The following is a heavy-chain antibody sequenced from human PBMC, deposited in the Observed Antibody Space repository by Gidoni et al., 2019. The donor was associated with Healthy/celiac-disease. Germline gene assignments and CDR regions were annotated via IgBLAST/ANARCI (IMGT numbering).Heavy chain of an antibody. CDR3: ARDGVPEYCSSTSCWGWFDP. J-gene: IGHJ5*02. D-gene: IGHD2-2*01. CDR2: IDHSDSYT. Sequence: EVQLVQSGAEVKKPGESLRISCKGSGYSFTSYWISWVRQMPGKGLEWMGRIDHSDSYTNYSPSFQGHVTISADKSISTAYLQWSSLKASDTAMYYCARDGVPEYCSSTSCWGWFDPWGQGTLVTVSS. V-gene: IGHV5-10-1*03. CDR1: GYSFTSYW.